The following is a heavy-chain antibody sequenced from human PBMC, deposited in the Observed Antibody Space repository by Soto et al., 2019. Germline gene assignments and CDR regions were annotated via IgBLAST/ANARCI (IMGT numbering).Heavy chain of an antibody. CDR1: GGSISSSSYY. V-gene: IGHV4-39*01. Sequence: QLQLQESGPGLVKPSETLSLTCTVSGGSISSSSYYWGWIRQPPGKGLEWIGSIYYSGSTYYNPSLKRRVTISVDTSKNQFSLKLSSVTAADTAVYYCARGIYYYGSGSYSPYYFDYWGQGTLVTVSS. J-gene: IGHJ4*02. D-gene: IGHD3-10*01. CDR2: IYYSGST. CDR3: ARGIYYYGSGSYSPYYFDY.